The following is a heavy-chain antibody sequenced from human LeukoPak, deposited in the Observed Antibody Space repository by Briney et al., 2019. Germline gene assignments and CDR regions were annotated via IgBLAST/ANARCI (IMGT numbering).Heavy chain of an antibody. CDR3: ARDWSGGCSSTSCYITHNWFDP. CDR2: IYTSGST. D-gene: IGHD2-2*02. V-gene: IGHV4-61*02. CDR1: GGSISSGSYY. J-gene: IGHJ5*02. Sequence: SQTLSLTCTVSGGSISSGSYYWSWIRQPAGKGLEWIGRIYTSGSTNYNPSLKSRVTISVDTSKNQFSLKLSSGTAADTAVYYCARDWSGGCSSTSCYITHNWFDPWGQGTLVTVSS.